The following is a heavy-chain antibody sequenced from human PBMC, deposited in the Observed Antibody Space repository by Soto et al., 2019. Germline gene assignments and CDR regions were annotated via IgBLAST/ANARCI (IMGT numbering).Heavy chain of an antibody. D-gene: IGHD3-10*01. V-gene: IGHV3-23*01. CDR3: AKGTSSEFLLSFDD. CDR1: GFPSSTYGFSTYA. J-gene: IGHJ4*01. Sequence: EVQLLQSGGGLVQPGGSLRLSCLASGFPSSTYGFSTYAVTWVRQPPGKGLEWVSVITGSGGHSYYADSVKGRFTISRDNSRNTLFLQMDSLRADDTAVYFCAKGTSSEFLLSFDDWGHGTLVTVSS. CDR2: ITGSGGHS.